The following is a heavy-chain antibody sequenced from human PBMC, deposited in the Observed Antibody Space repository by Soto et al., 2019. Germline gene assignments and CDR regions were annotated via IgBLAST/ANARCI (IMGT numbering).Heavy chain of an antibody. J-gene: IGHJ4*02. CDR3: AKETASERASAAN. CDR1: GFIFSSYA. V-gene: IGHV3-23*01. CDR2: IYGNGGRT. Sequence: EVQLLESGGVLIQPGGSLRLSCVASGFIFSSYAMSWVRQTPGKGLEWVSAIYGNGGRTFYSDSVKGRFIITRDNSKNTLYLQMNSLRVEDTAVYYCAKETASERASAANWGQGTLVTVSS. D-gene: IGHD6-13*01.